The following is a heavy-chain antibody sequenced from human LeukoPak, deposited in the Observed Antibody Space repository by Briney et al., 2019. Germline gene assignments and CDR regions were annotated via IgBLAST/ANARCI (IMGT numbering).Heavy chain of an antibody. D-gene: IGHD6-19*01. J-gene: IGHJ4*02. Sequence: GGSLRLSCAASGFTFSSYAMSWVRQAPGKGLEWVSYISSSSSTIYYADSVKGRFTISRDNAKNSLYLQMNSLRAEDTAVYYCASVAVADTTDYWGQGTLVTVSS. CDR1: GFTFSSYA. CDR3: ASVAVADTTDY. CDR2: ISSSSSTI. V-gene: IGHV3-48*04.